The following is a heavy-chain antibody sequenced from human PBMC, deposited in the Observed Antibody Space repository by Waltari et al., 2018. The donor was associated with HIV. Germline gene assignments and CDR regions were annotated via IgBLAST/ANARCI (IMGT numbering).Heavy chain of an antibody. CDR3: ARVFRGTVDYFDSRLGH. CDR1: GYTFSDYY. J-gene: IGHJ5*02. D-gene: IGHD3-9*01. CDR2: INPNSGGT. Sequence: QVQLVQSGAEAKKPGASVKVSCKASGYTFSDYYMHWVRQAPGQGLEWMGWINPNSGGTRYAENFQGRVTMTRDTSISTAYMELSRLTSDDTAVYYCARVFRGTVDYFDSRLGHWGQGTLVTVSS. V-gene: IGHV1-2*02.